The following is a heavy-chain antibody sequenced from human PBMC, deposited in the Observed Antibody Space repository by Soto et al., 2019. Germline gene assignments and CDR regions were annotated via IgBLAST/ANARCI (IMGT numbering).Heavy chain of an antibody. V-gene: IGHV1-18*01. CDR1: GYTFTIYG. CDR3: ARDRPDYDFLTGPNGFDP. J-gene: IGHJ5*02. Sequence: GASVKVSCKASGYTFTIYGISGVLQAPLQWLDWMGCISAYNGNTNYAQKFQGIFTMTTDTSTSTAYMELRSLRSDDTAVYYCARDRPDYDFLTGPNGFDPWGQGTLVTVSS. CDR2: ISAYNGNT. D-gene: IGHD3-9*01.